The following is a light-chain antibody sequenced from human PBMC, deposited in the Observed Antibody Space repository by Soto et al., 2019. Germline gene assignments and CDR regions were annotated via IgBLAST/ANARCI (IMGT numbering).Light chain of an antibody. V-gene: IGKV3-20*01. CDR3: QQYGSSPRT. CDR2: GAS. J-gene: IGKJ1*01. Sequence: EIVLTQSPCTLSLSPGAGATLSCRASQSVSSDYLAWYQQKPGQAPRLLIYGASSRATGIPDRFSGSGSGADFTLTISRLEPEDFAVYYCQQYGSSPRTFGQGTKVDIK. CDR1: QSVSSDY.